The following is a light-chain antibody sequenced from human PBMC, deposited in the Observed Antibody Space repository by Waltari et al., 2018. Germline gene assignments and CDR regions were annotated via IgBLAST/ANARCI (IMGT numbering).Light chain of an antibody. CDR2: DVT. CDR3: SSYAGGNNLL. V-gene: IGLV2-23*02. Sequence: QSALTQPASGSGSPGPSSTISCRGTHSYVGGSDFAPWYQHHPGKAPKLIIYDVTKGPSGVSNRFSGSKSGNTASLTISGLQAEDEADYYCSSYAGGNNLLFGGGTKVTVL. J-gene: IGLJ2*01. CDR1: HSYVGGSDF.